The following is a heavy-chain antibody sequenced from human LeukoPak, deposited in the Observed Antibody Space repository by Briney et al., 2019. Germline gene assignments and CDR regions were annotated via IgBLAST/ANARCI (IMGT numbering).Heavy chain of an antibody. V-gene: IGHV4-39*01. CDR1: GGSISSSSYY. CDR2: IYYSGST. Sequence: SETLSLTCTVSGGSISSSSYYWGWIRQPPGKGLEWIGSIYYSGSTYYNPSLKSRVSISIDTSKNQFSLNLSSVTAADTAVYYCARRAAGTFDYWGQGTLVTVSS. CDR3: ARRAAGTFDY. J-gene: IGHJ4*02. D-gene: IGHD6-13*01.